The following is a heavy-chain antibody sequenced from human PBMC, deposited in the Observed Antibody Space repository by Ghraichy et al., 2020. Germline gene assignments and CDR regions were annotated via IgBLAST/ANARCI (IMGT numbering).Heavy chain of an antibody. J-gene: IGHJ4*02. CDR2: VSPESGDT. Sequence: ASVKVSCKASGYTFSGYYIHWVRQAPGQGLEWMGWVSPESGDTNYAQKFQDRVTMTSDTSISTAYMELSRLKSDDTAVYYCARETRGQWLVYWGQGTLVAVSS. CDR3: ARETRGQWLVY. V-gene: IGHV1-2*02. D-gene: IGHD6-19*01. CDR1: GYTFSGYY.